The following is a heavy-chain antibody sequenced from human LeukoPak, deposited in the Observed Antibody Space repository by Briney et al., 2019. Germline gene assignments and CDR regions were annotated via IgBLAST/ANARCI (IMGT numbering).Heavy chain of an antibody. CDR2: ISSSSSYI. V-gene: IGHV3-21*01. J-gene: IGHJ4*02. CDR3: ARGYYGFWSGSSSDYFDY. Sequence: KPGGSLRLSCAASGFTFSNYAMNWVRQAPGKGLEWVSSISSSSSYIYYADSVKGRFTISRDNAKNSLYLQMNSLGAEDTAVYYCARGYYGFWSGSSSDYFDYWGQGTLVTVSS. CDR1: GFTFSNYA. D-gene: IGHD3-3*01.